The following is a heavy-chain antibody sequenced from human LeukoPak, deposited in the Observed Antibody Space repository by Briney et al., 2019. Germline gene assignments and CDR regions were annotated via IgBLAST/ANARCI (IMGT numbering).Heavy chain of an antibody. CDR1: GFTFSSYA. CDR2: ITASGGGT. J-gene: IGHJ5*02. CDR3: AKGINWFDP. D-gene: IGHD3-3*02. V-gene: IGHV3-23*01. Sequence: PGGTLRLSCSASGFTFSSYAMSWVRQAPGKGLEWVSSITASGGGTYYTDSVKDHFTISRDNSKNTLYLQMNSLRAEDTAVYYCAKGINWFDPWGQGTLVTVSS.